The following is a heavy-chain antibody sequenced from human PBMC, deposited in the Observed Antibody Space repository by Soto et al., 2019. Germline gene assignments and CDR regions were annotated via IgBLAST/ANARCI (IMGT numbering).Heavy chain of an antibody. V-gene: IGHV4-34*01. Sequence: SETLSLTCAVYGGSFSGYYWTWIRQPPGTGLEWIGEINHSGSTNYNPSLKSRVTISVDTSKNQFSLKVSSVTAADTAVYYCVSPEGYYDSSGYTLDYWGQGTLVTVSS. CDR3: VSPEGYYDSSGYTLDY. CDR2: INHSGST. J-gene: IGHJ4*02. D-gene: IGHD3-22*01. CDR1: GGSFSGYY.